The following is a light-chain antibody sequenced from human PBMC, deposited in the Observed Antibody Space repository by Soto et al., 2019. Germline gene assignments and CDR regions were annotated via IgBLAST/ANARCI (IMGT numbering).Light chain of an antibody. CDR3: QQHNKWPLT. V-gene: IGKV3-15*01. CDR2: GAS. CDR1: QSVSID. J-gene: IGKJ1*01. Sequence: EIVMTQSPDTLSVSPGERATLSCRASQSVSIDLAWYQQTPGQAPRLLIYGASTRATGVPPTFSGSASGTEFTLTISSLPSEDFTVYYCQQHNKWPLTFGKGTKVYLK.